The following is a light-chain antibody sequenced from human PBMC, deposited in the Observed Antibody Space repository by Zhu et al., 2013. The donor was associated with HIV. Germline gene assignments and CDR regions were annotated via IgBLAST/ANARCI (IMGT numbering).Light chain of an antibody. CDR1: QSVGSYY. CDR3: HQYGSSPPYT. J-gene: IGKJ2*01. V-gene: IGKV3-20*01. Sequence: EIVLTQSPGTLSLSPGERATLSCRASQSVGSYYLAWYRQKPGQAPRLLIYAASTRATGIPDRFSGSGSGTDFTLSITRLEPEDSAVYYCHQYGSSPPYTFGQGTKLEIK. CDR2: AAS.